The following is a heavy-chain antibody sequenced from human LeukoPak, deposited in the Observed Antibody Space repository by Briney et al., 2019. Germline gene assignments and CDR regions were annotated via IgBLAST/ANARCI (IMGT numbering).Heavy chain of an antibody. Sequence: GGSLRLSCAASGFTLSSHSINWVRQAPGKGLEWVSSISDSGSYIYYADSVKGRFTVSRENAKNSLFLQMNSLRAEDTAVYYCARSKTFSGSYRYYGMDVWGQGTTVTVSS. D-gene: IGHD1-26*01. CDR3: ARSKTFSGSYRYYGMDV. CDR1: GFTLSSHS. J-gene: IGHJ6*02. V-gene: IGHV3-21*01. CDR2: ISDSGSYI.